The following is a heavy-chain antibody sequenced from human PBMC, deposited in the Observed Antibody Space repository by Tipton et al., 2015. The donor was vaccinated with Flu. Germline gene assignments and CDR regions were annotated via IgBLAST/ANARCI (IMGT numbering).Heavy chain of an antibody. D-gene: IGHD2-15*01. Sequence: TLSLTCIVSGGSISSYYWSRIRQPAGKGLEWIGRIYTSGSTNYNPSLKSRVTMSVDTSKNQFSLKLSSVTAADTAVYYCAREEYCSGGTCYEGWFDPWGQGTLVTVSS. CDR2: IYTSGST. CDR3: AREEYCSGGTCYEGWFDP. CDR1: GGSISSYY. V-gene: IGHV4-4*07. J-gene: IGHJ5*02.